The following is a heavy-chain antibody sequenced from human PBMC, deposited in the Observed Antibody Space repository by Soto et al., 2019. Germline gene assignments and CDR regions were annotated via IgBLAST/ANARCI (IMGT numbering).Heavy chain of an antibody. CDR3: ASPGASNYSPFYYYYGMDV. V-gene: IGHV4-39*01. CDR1: GGSISSSSYY. Sequence: SETLSLTCTVSGGSISSSSYYWGWIRQPPGKGLEWIGSIYYSGSTYYNPSLKSRVTISVDTSKNQFSLKLSSVTAADTAVYYCASPGASNYSPFYYYYGMDVWGQGTTVTVSS. J-gene: IGHJ6*02. CDR2: IYYSGST. D-gene: IGHD4-4*01.